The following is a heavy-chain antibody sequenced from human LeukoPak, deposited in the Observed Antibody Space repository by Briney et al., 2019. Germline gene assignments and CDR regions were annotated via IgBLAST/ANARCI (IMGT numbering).Heavy chain of an antibody. CDR3: AKDRRQQLVLGRP. J-gene: IGHJ4*02. CDR2: ISGSGGST. V-gene: IGHV3-23*01. D-gene: IGHD6-13*01. Sequence: PGGSLRLSCAASGFTFSNYAMSWVRQAPGKGLEWVSAISGSGGSTYYADPVKGRFTISRDNSKNTLYLQMNSLRAEDTAVYYCAKDRRQQLVLGRPWGQGTLVTVSS. CDR1: GFTFSNYA.